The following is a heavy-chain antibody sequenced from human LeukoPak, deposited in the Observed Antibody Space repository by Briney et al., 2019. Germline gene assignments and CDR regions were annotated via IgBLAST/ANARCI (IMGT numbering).Heavy chain of an antibody. CDR1: GYSFTSYW. Sequence: GESLQISCKGSGYSFTSYWAGWVRQVPGKGLEWMGIIYPDDSETKYSQSFQGQVTISADKSIATAYLQWSSLKASDTAIYYCVRHVSTYWYGDYWGQGTLVTVSS. CDR2: IYPDDSET. CDR3: VRHVSTYWYGDY. V-gene: IGHV5-51*01. D-gene: IGHD2-8*02. J-gene: IGHJ4*02.